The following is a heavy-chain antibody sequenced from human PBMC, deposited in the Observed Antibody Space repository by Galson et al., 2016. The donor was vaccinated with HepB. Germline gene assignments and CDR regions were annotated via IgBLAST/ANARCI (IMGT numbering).Heavy chain of an antibody. V-gene: IGHV4-4*02. CDR3: AANPEDFDY. Sequence: EPLSLTCGFSSGSISRRFWWSWVRQPPGKGLEWIGELTPSGGTNYNPSLRSRVTISGDRSKNHLSLAVSSVTAADTAVYYCAANPEDFDYWGQGILVTVSS. J-gene: IGHJ4*02. CDR2: LTPSGGT. CDR1: SGSISRRFW.